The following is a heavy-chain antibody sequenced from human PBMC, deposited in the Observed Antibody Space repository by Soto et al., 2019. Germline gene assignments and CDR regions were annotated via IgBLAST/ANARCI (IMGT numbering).Heavy chain of an antibody. V-gene: IGHV1-18*01. Sequence: GASVKVSCKASGYTFSSYGISWVRQAPGQELEWMGWISAYNGNTNYAQKLQGRVTMTTDTSTSTAYMELRSLRSDDTAEYYFSTRARYDYDSSGYYYGAFDIWGQGTMVTVSS. CDR2: ISAYNGNT. J-gene: IGHJ3*02. CDR1: GYTFSSYG. D-gene: IGHD3-22*01. CDR3: STRARYDYDSSGYYYGAFDI.